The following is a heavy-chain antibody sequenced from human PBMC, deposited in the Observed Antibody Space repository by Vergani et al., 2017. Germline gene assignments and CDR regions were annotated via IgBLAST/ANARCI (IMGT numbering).Heavy chain of an antibody. Sequence: QVQLQQWGAGLLKPSETLSLTCAVYGGSFSGYYWSWIRQPPGKGLEWIGEINHSGSTNYNPSLKSRVTISVDKSNKQFSLKLRSVTAADTAVYYCAREGPYSSSSLHGAFDIWGQGTMVTVSS. J-gene: IGHJ3*02. CDR3: AREGPYSSSSLHGAFDI. CDR2: INHSGST. V-gene: IGHV4-34*01. CDR1: GGSFSGYY. D-gene: IGHD6-6*01.